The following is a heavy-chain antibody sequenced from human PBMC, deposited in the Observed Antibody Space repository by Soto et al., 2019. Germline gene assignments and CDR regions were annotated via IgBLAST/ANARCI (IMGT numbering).Heavy chain of an antibody. CDR1: GYTFTSYD. CDR3: ARGATHYDFWSGYYSRPIS. Sequence: ASVKVSCKASGYTFTSYDISWVRQATGQVLEWMGWMNPNSGNTGYAQKFQGRATMTRNTSISTAYMELSSLRSEDTAVYYCARGATHYDFWSGYYSRPISWGQGTLVTVSS. J-gene: IGHJ5*02. D-gene: IGHD3-3*01. V-gene: IGHV1-8*01. CDR2: MNPNSGNT.